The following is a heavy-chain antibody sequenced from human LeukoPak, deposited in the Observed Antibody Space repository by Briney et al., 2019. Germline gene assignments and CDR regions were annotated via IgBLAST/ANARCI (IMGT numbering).Heavy chain of an antibody. CDR3: ARVGYSSSWYIPYYYYGMDV. Sequence: ASVKVSCKVSGYTFTSYDINWVRQATGQGLEWMGWMNPNSGNTGYAQKFQGRVTMTRNTSISTAYMELSSLRSEDTAVYYCARVGYSSSWYIPYYYYGMDVWGQGTTVTVSS. CDR1: GYTFTSYD. V-gene: IGHV1-8*01. J-gene: IGHJ6*02. D-gene: IGHD6-13*01. CDR2: MNPNSGNT.